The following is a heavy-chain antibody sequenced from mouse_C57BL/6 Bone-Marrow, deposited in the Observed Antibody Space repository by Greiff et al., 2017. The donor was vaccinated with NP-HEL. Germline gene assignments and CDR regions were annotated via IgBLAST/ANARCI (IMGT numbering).Heavy chain of an antibody. CDR2: IHPSDSVT. CDR1: GYTFTSYW. V-gene: IGHV1-74*01. D-gene: IGHD2-3*01. CDR3: HIYDGYYENAWFAY. J-gene: IGHJ3*01. Sequence: QVQLKQPGAELVKPGASVKVSCKASGYTFTSYWMHWVTQRPGQGLEWIGRIHPSDSVTNYNQKFKGKATLTVDKSSSTAYMQLSSLTSEDSAVYYCHIYDGYYENAWFAYWGQGTLVTVSA.